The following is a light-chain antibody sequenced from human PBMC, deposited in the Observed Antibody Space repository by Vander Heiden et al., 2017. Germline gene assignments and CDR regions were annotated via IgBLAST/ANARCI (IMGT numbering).Light chain of an antibody. CDR3: QQSDSTPIT. J-gene: IGKJ4*01. CDR1: KSISSY. V-gene: IGKV1-39*01. CDR2: AAS. Sequence: DIQMTQSPSSLSASVGDRVTITCRASKSISSYLNWYQQKPGKAPKLLIYAASSLQSGVPSRFSGSGSGTDFTLTISRLQPEDFATYYCQQSDSTPITFGGGTKVEIK.